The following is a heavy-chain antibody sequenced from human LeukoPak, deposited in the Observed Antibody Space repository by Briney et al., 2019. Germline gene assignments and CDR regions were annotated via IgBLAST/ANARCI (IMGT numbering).Heavy chain of an antibody. CDR3: AGSSGVHTFGGVIVIPDFDY. J-gene: IGHJ4*02. D-gene: IGHD3-16*02. V-gene: IGHV4-39*07. Sequence: PSETLSLTCTVSGGSISSSSYYWGWIRQPPGKGLEWIGSIYYSGSTYYNPSLKSRVTISVDTSKNQFSLKLSSVTAADTAVYYCAGSSGVHTFGGVIVIPDFDYWGQGTLVTVSS. CDR2: IYYSGST. CDR1: GGSISSSSYY.